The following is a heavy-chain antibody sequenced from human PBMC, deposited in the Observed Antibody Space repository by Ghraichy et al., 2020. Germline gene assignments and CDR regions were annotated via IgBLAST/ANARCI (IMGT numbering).Heavy chain of an antibody. CDR2: IYYSGST. D-gene: IGHD3-10*01. CDR1: GGSISSSSYY. CDR3: ARHQRGAEAGGYYYGMDV. V-gene: IGHV4-39*01. Sequence: SETLSLTCTVSGGSISSSSYYWGWIRQPPGKGLEWIGSIYYSGSTYYNPSLKSRVTISVDTSKNQFSLKLSSVTAADTAVYYCARHQRGAEAGGYYYGMDVWGEGTTVTVSS. J-gene: IGHJ6*04.